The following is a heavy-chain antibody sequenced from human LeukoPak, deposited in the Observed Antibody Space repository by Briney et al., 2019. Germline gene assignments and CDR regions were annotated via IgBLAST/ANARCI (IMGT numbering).Heavy chain of an antibody. D-gene: IGHD3-16*02. V-gene: IGHV4-39*07. J-gene: IGHJ4*02. CDR2: IYYSGST. CDR1: GGSISSSSYY. CDR3: ARGTMITFGGVIF. Sequence: PSQTLSLTCTVSGGSISSSSYYWGWIRQPPGKGLEWIGSIYYSGSTYYNPSLKSRVTISVDTSKNQFSLKLSSVTAADTAVYYCARGTMITFGGVIFWGQGTLVTVSS.